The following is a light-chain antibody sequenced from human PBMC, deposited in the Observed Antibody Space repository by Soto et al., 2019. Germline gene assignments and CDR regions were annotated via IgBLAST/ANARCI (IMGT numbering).Light chain of an antibody. CDR1: QSVSNNY. V-gene: IGKV3-20*01. Sequence: EIVLTQSPGTLSLSPGERATLSCRASQSVSNNYLAWYQQKPGKAPRLLIYGASNTATGIPDRFSGSGSGTDFTLTIRRLEPEDFAVYYCQQYGSSGTFGQGTKVDIK. CDR2: GAS. CDR3: QQYGSSGT. J-gene: IGKJ1*01.